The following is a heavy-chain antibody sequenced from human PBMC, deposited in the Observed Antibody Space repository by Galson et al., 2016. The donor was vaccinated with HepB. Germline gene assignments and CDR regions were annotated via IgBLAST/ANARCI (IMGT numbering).Heavy chain of an antibody. CDR1: GYTFTDYY. J-gene: IGHJ4*02. CDR3: ARHARNYDLGSSEEFHFDS. Sequence: QSGAEVKKPGESLRISCEASGYTFTDYYISWVRQVPGKGLEWMGRADPTDSYASYRPSFQGPVTISADKSISTAYLQWSSLEASDTAIYYCARHARNYDLGSSEEFHFDSWGQGTLVTISS. D-gene: IGHD3-16*01. V-gene: IGHV5-10-1*01. CDR2: ADPTDSYA.